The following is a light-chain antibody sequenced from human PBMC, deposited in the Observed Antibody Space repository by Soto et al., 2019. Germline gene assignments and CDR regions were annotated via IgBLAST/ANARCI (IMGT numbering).Light chain of an antibody. J-gene: IGLJ1*01. Sequence: QLVLTQPPSASGTPGQRVTISCSGGSSNIGINTVNWYQQFPGTAPKVLIHTNNQRPSGVPGRFSGSKSGTSASLAISGLQSGDEADYYCGAWDESLNGYVFGTGTKLTVL. V-gene: IGLV1-44*01. CDR3: GAWDESLNGYV. CDR2: TNN. CDR1: SSNIGINT.